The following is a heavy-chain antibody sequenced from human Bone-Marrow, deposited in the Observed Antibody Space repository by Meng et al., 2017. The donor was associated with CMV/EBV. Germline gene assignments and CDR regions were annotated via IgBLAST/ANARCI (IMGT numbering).Heavy chain of an antibody. Sequence: GGSLRLSCAASGFTVSSNYMGWVRQAPGKGLVWVSRINSDGSSTSYADSVKGRFTIPRDNAKNTLYLQMNSLRAEDTAVYYCARDFFDWNDAGATDVWGQGNTVTVSS. CDR3: ARDFFDWNDAGATDV. CDR1: GFTVSSNY. D-gene: IGHD1-1*01. CDR2: INSDGSST. V-gene: IGHV3-74*01. J-gene: IGHJ6*02.